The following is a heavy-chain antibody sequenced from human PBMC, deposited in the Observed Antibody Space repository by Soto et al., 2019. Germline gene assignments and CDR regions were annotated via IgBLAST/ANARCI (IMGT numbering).Heavy chain of an antibody. Sequence: GGSLRLSCAASGFTFTSYAMTWVRQAPGKGLEWVPAISDSGDSTYYADSVKGRFTISRDNSKNTLYLQMNSLRAEDTAVYYCAKDEDSGSYLFDYWGQGTLVTVSS. CDR2: ISDSGDST. CDR1: GFTFTSYA. V-gene: IGHV3-23*01. D-gene: IGHD1-26*01. J-gene: IGHJ4*01. CDR3: AKDEDSGSYLFDY.